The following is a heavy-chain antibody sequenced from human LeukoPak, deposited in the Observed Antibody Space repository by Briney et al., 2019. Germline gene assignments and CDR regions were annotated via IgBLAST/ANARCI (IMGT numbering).Heavy chain of an antibody. CDR2: IYYSGST. CDR3: AREGGGYGDYSAFDI. V-gene: IGHV4-59*01. J-gene: IGHJ3*02. Sequence: SETLSLTCTVSGGSISSYYWSWIRQPPGKGLEWIGYIYYSGSTNYNPSLKSRVTISVDTSKNRFSLKLSSVTAADTAVYYCAREGGGYGDYSAFDIWGQGTMVTVSS. D-gene: IGHD4-17*01. CDR1: GGSISSYY.